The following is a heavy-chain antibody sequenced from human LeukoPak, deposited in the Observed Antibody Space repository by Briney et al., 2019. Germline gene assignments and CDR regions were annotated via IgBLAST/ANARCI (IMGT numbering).Heavy chain of an antibody. CDR1: RFTFSSYG. V-gene: IGHV3-30*02. Sequence: GGSXRLSCAASRFTFSSYGMHWVRQAPGKGLEWVAFIRYDGSTKYYTDSVKGRFTISRDNSKNTLYLQMNSLRAEDTAVYYCAKDRWVRSTPCYFDYWGQGTLVTVSS. J-gene: IGHJ4*02. CDR2: IRYDGSTK. CDR3: AKDRWVRSTPCYFDY. D-gene: IGHD2-2*01.